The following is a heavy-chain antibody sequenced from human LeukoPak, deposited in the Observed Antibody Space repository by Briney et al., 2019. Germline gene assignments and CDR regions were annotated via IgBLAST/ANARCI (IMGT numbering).Heavy chain of an antibody. J-gene: IGHJ4*02. Sequence: SETLSLTCTVSGGSISSGDYYWSWIRQPPGKGLEWIGYIYYSGSTYYNPSLKSRVTISVDTSKNQFSLKLSSVTAADTAVYYCARDPAYGGNPVFDYWGQGTLVTVSS. CDR3: ARDPAYGGNPVFDY. CDR2: IYYSGST. D-gene: IGHD4-23*01. V-gene: IGHV4-30-4*08. CDR1: GGSISSGDYY.